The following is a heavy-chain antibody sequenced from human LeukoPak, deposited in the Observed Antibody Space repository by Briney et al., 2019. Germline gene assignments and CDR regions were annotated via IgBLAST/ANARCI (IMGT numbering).Heavy chain of an antibody. V-gene: IGHV1-2*02. Sequence: GASVKVSCKASGYTFTGYYMHWVRQAPGQGLEWMGWINPNSGGTNYAQKLQGRVTMTRDMSTSTVYMELSSLRSEDTAVYYCARSRVGLAWGYDWGQGTLVTVSS. CDR2: INPNSGGT. CDR1: GYTFTGYY. D-gene: IGHD7-27*01. CDR3: ARSRVGLAWGYD. J-gene: IGHJ4*02.